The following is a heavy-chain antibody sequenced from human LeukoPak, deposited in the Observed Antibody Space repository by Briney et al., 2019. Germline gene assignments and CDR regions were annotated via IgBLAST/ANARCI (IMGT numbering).Heavy chain of an antibody. CDR1: GGSYSGYY. Sequence: SETLSLTCAVYGGSYSGYYWSWIRQPPGKGLEWIGEINHSGSTNYNPSLKSRVTISVDTSKNQFSLKLSSVTAADTAVYYCARHKRIAAAGTRGYFQHWGQGTLVTVSS. V-gene: IGHV4-34*01. D-gene: IGHD6-13*01. CDR3: ARHKRIAAAGTRGYFQH. J-gene: IGHJ1*01. CDR2: INHSGST.